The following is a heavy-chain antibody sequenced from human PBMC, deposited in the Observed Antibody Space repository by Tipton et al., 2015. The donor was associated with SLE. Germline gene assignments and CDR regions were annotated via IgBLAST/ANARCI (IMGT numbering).Heavy chain of an antibody. Sequence: SLRLSCAASGFTFSSNWMHWVRQAPGKGLVWVSRSNSDGSDTSYADSVKGRFTISRDNAKNTLYLQMNSLRAEDTAVYYCARSEMATITYWGQGTLVTVSS. V-gene: IGHV3-74*01. J-gene: IGHJ4*02. CDR1: GFTFSSNW. CDR2: SNSDGSDT. CDR3: ARSEMATITY. D-gene: IGHD5-24*01.